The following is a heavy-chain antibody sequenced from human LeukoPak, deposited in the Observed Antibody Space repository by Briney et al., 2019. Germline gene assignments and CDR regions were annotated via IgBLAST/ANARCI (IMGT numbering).Heavy chain of an antibody. D-gene: IGHD4-17*01. CDR3: ARGDFDDYGYYVDAFEF. Sequence: GGSLRLSCAASGFTFSSYWMSWVRLAPGKGLEWVANIKPDGSEKYCVGSVKGRFTISRDNAKNSLYLQMNSLRAEDTAVYYCARGDFDDYGYYVDAFEFWGQGTMVTVSA. J-gene: IGHJ3*01. V-gene: IGHV3-7*01. CDR2: IKPDGSEK. CDR1: GFTFSSYW.